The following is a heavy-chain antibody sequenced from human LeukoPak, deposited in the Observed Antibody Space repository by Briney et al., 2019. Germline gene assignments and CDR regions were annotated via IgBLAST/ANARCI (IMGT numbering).Heavy chain of an antibody. Sequence: ASVKVFCEASGYTFTGYYMHWVRQAPGQGREWMGWINPNSGGTNYAQKFQGRVTMTRDTSISTAYMELSRLRSDDTAVYYCARDLGTMVRGVIRDYIGLDWFDPWGQGTLVTVSS. D-gene: IGHD3-10*01. CDR3: ARDLGTMVRGVIRDYIGLDWFDP. CDR2: INPNSGGT. V-gene: IGHV1-2*02. J-gene: IGHJ5*02. CDR1: GYTFTGYY.